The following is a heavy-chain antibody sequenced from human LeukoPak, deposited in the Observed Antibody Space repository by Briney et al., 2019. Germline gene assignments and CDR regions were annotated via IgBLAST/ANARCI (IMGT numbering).Heavy chain of an antibody. CDR2: ISSSTSYI. D-gene: IGHD6-13*01. J-gene: IGHJ3*02. CDR1: GFTFSSYT. CDR3: ARDLYSSRTNDAFVI. Sequence: GGSLRLSCAASGFTFSSYTMIWVRQAPGKGLAWVSYISSSTSYIYYADSVKGRFTVPRDNAKNSLYLQMSSLRAEDTAVYYCARDLYSSRTNDAFVIWGQGTMVTVSS. V-gene: IGHV3-21*01.